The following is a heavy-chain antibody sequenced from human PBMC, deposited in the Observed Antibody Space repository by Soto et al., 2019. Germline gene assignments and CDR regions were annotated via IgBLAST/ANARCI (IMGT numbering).Heavy chain of an antibody. CDR1: GGSFSGYY. D-gene: IGHD2-15*01. CDR2: INHSGST. J-gene: IGHJ5*02. Sequence: SETLSLTCAVYGGSFSGYYWSWIRQPPGKGLEWIGEINHSGSTNYNPSLKSRVTISVDTSKNQFSLKLSSVTAADTAVYYCARGPECSGGSCYFGWFDPWGQGTLVTVSS. CDR3: ARGPECSGGSCYFGWFDP. V-gene: IGHV4-34*01.